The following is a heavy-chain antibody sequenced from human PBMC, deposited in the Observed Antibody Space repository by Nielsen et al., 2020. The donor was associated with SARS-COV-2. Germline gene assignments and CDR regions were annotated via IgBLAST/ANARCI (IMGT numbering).Heavy chain of an antibody. CDR1: GFTFSSYW. V-gene: IGHV3-7*01. D-gene: IGHD6-19*01. J-gene: IGHJ4*02. Sequence: GASLRLSCAASGFTFSSYWMSWVRQAPGKGLEWVANIKQDGSEKYYVDSVKGRFTISRDNAKNSLYLQMNSLRAEDTAVYYCARLIANRQWLDHYYFDYWGQGTLVTVSS. CDR2: IKQDGSEK. CDR3: ARLIANRQWLDHYYFDY.